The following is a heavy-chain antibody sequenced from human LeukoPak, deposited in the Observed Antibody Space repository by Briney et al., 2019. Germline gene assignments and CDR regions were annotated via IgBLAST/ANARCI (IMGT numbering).Heavy chain of an antibody. CDR3: ARDLAGARDK. CDR2: ISGSGGST. J-gene: IGHJ4*02. V-gene: IGHV3-23*01. Sequence: GGSLRLSCAASGFTFSSYAMSWVRQAPGKGLEWVSGISGSGGSTYYADSVKGRFTISRDNAKNTLYLQMNSLRVEDTAIYYCARDLAGARDKWGQGTLVTVSS. D-gene: IGHD2-15*01. CDR1: GFTFSSYA.